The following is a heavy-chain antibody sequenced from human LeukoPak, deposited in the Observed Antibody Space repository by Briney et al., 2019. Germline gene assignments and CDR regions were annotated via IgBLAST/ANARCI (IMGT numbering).Heavy chain of an antibody. CDR1: GGSISSGDYY. J-gene: IGHJ4*02. CDR2: IYYSGST. D-gene: IGHD6-13*01. V-gene: IGHV4-30-4*01. CDR3: ARDYAPAGISKFFDY. Sequence: SSETLSLTCTVSGGSISSGDYYWSWIRQPPGKGLEWIGYIYYSGSTYYNPSLKSRVTISVGTSKNQFSLKLSSVTAADTAVYYCARDYAPAGISKFFDYWGQGTLVTVSS.